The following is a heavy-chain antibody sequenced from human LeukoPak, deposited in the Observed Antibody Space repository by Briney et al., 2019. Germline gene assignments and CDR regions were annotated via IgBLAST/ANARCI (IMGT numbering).Heavy chain of an antibody. CDR2: ISSSSSTI. D-gene: IGHD3-16*01. CDR3: ARDYVGQYYYYYMDV. CDR1: GFTFSSYS. V-gene: IGHV3-48*01. Sequence: GGSLRLSCAASGFTFSSYSMNWVRQAPGKGLEWVSYISSSSSTIYYADSVKGRFTISRDNAKNSLYLQMNSLRAEDTAVYYCARDYVGQYYYYYMDVWGKGTTVTISS. J-gene: IGHJ6*03.